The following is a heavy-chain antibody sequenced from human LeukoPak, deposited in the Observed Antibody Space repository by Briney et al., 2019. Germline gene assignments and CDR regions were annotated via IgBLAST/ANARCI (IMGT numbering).Heavy chain of an antibody. Sequence: GASVEVSCKASGYTFTSYDINWVRQATGQGLEWMGWMNPNSGNTGYAQKFQGRVTITRNTSISTAYMELSSLRSEDTAVYYCARSLEYSSHDLDYWGQGTLATVSS. CDR1: GYTFTSYD. J-gene: IGHJ4*02. V-gene: IGHV1-8*03. CDR2: MNPNSGNT. D-gene: IGHD6-6*01. CDR3: ARSLEYSSHDLDY.